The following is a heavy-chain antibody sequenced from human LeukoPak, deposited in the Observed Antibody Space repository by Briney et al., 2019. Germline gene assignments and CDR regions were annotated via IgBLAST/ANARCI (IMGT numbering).Heavy chain of an antibody. CDR1: GFTFSGFG. Sequence: GGSLRLSCEASGFTFSGFGMNWVRQAPGRGLEWVSSISTSGSYIYYADAVKGRFTISRVNAKNSLYLQMNSLRAEDTAVYYCARDMQGYCSGGSCTAFDSWGPGTLVTVSS. J-gene: IGHJ4*02. V-gene: IGHV3-21*01. CDR2: ISTSGSYI. D-gene: IGHD2-15*01. CDR3: ARDMQGYCSGGSCTAFDS.